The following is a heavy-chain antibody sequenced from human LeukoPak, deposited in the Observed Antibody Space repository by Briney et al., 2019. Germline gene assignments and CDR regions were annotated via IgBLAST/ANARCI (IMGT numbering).Heavy chain of an antibody. V-gene: IGHV4-38-2*02. Sequence: SETLSLTCTVSGYSIRTGYYWDWIRQPPGKGLEWIGTFYQGGSTYYNPSLKRRLTISVDPPKHQFSLNVTSVSGAHTCVYLCARARSIAARLQTIIDYSGQGTLVSVSS. D-gene: IGHD6-6*01. CDR1: GYSIRTGYY. J-gene: IGHJ4*02. CDR2: FYQGGST. CDR3: ARARSIAARLQTIIDY.